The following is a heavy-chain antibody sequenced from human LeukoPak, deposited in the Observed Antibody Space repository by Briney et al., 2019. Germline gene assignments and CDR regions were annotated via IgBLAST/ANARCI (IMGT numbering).Heavy chain of an antibody. J-gene: IGHJ4*02. V-gene: IGHV4-31*03. CDR1: GGSISSGGYY. Sequence: SQTLSPTCTVSGGSISSGGYYWSWIRQHPGKGLEWIGYIYYSGSTYYNPSLKSRVTISVDTSKNQFSLKLSSVTAADTAVYYCASLDDYGDKLDYWGQGTLVTVSS. D-gene: IGHD4-17*01. CDR3: ASLDDYGDKLDY. CDR2: IYYSGST.